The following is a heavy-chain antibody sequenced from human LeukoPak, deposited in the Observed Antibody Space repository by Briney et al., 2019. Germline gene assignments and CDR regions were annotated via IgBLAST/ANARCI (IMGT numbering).Heavy chain of an antibody. V-gene: IGHV3-23*01. CDR3: AKDQIVVVPAIDY. D-gene: IGHD2-2*01. CDR1: EFTFSSYA. CDR2: ISGSGGST. J-gene: IGHJ4*02. Sequence: GGSLRLSCAASEFTFSSYAMHWVRQAPGKVMEWVSAISGSGGSTYYADSVKGRFTISRDNSKNTLYLQMNSLRAEDTPVYYCAKDQIVVVPAIDYWGQGTLVTVSS.